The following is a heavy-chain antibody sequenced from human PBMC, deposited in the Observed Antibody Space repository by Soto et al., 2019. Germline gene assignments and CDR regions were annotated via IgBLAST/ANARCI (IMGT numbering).Heavy chain of an antibody. CDR1: GGTFSSYA. CDR2: IIPIFGTA. D-gene: IGHD1-26*01. Sequence: SVKVSCKASGGTFSSYAISWVRQAPGQGLEWMGGIIPIFGTANYAQKFQGRVTITADESTSTAYMELSSLGSEDTAVYYCASGIGLGSGSYYGAYYYGMDVWGQGTTVTVSS. CDR3: ASGIGLGSGSYYGAYYYGMDV. J-gene: IGHJ6*02. V-gene: IGHV1-69*13.